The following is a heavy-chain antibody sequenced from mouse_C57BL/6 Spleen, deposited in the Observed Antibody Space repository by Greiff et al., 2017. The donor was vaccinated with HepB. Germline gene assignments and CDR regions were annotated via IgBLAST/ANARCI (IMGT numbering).Heavy chain of an antibody. Sequence: EVQVVESGEGLVKPGGSLKLSCAASGFTFSSYAMSWVRQTPEKRLEWVAYISSGGDYIYYADTVKGRFTISRDNAGNTLYLQMSSLKSEDTAMYYCTSGHDPYAMDYWGQGTSVTVSS. CDR2: ISSGGDYI. CDR1: GFTFSSYA. D-gene: IGHD2-12*01. J-gene: IGHJ4*01. CDR3: TSGHDPYAMDY. V-gene: IGHV5-9-1*02.